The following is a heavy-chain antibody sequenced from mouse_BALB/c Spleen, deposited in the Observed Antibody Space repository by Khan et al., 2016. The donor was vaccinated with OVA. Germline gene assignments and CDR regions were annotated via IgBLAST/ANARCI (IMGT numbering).Heavy chain of an antibody. Sequence: QLEESGPGLVKPSPSLSLTCTATGYSITSDYAWNWIRQFPGHKLEWMGYISYSGSTNYNPSFKSRTSITRDTSKNQFFLQLNSVTTEDKATYYCARDGARYYDAIDYWGQGTSVTVSS. CDR3: ARDGARYYDAIDY. CDR1: GYSITSDYA. V-gene: IGHV3-2*02. J-gene: IGHJ4*01. D-gene: IGHD1-1*02. CDR2: ISYSGST.